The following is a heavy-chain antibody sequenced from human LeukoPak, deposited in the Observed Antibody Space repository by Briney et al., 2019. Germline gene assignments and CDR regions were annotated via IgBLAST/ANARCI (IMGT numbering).Heavy chain of an antibody. CDR1: GFTFSSYS. V-gene: IGHV3-48*01. CDR2: ISSSSSTI. Sequence: GGSLRLSCAASGFTFSSYSMNWVRQAPGKGLEWVSYISSSSSTIYYADSVKGRFTISRDNAKNSLYLQMNSLRAEDTAVYYCARGGTVAGSYYFGYWGQGTLVTVSS. J-gene: IGHJ4*02. CDR3: ARGGTVAGSYYFGY. D-gene: IGHD6-19*01.